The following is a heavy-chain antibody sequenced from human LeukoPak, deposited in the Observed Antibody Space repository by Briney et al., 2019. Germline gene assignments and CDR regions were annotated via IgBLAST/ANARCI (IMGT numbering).Heavy chain of an antibody. CDR2: INYSGST. CDR3: AKVTSRYSYGPFDY. J-gene: IGHJ4*02. V-gene: IGHV4-59*01. CDR1: GASISSYY. D-gene: IGHD5-18*01. Sequence: SENLSLTCTVSGASISSYYWSWHRQPPGKGMEGSGYINYSGSTNYSPSHKSRVTISVDTSKHQFSLKLNSVTAADTAVYYCAKVTSRYSYGPFDYWGQGTLVTVS.